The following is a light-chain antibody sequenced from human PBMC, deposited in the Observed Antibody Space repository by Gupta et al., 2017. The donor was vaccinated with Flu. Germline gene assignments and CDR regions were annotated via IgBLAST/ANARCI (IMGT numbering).Light chain of an antibody. J-gene: IGLJ1*01. CDR2: YVT. CDR3: SAHAGRVNWI. CDR1: SNDVGGSNR. Sequence: SAPPPPRSVSGSPGPSVTISCTGSSNDVGGSNRVSWYQQRPGKAPNLLLYYVTDRPAGVPDRFSGSKSGNTASLTISGRKEDEDADYYCSAHAGRVNWIFGSGTKVTVL. V-gene: IGLV2-11*01.